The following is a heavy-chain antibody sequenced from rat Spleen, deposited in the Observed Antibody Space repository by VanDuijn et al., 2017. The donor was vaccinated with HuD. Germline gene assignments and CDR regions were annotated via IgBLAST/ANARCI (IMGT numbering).Heavy chain of an antibody. J-gene: IGHJ1*01. Sequence: EVHLQESGPGLVTPSQSLSLACSVTGCSITSNSWGWIRKFPENKMEWIGHISFSGSTSSNPSLTSRISITRDTSKNQFFLQLRSVTTEDTATYYCARSPNKDYNTYGYYWFFDFWGPGTMVTVSS. D-gene: IGHD1-2*01. CDR1: GCSITSNS. CDR3: ARSPNKDYNTYGYYWFFDF. V-gene: IGHV3-1*01. CDR2: ISFSGST.